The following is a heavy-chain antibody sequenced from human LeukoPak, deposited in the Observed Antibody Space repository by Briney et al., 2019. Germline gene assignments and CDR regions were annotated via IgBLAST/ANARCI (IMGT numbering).Heavy chain of an antibody. J-gene: IGHJ4*02. Sequence: PGGSLRLSCVASGFTFSSYAMSWVRQTPGKGLEWVSAISGSGSSTYYADSVKGRFTISRDNSKNTLYLQMNSLRAEDTAVYYCAKRTDYSNNWYSFDYWGQGTLVTVSS. CDR3: AKRTDYSNNWYSFDY. D-gene: IGHD6-13*01. V-gene: IGHV3-23*01. CDR2: ISGSGSST. CDR1: GFTFSSYA.